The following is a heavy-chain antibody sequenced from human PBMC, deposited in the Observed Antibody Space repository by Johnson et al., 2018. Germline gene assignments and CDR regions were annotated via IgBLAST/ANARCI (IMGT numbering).Heavy chain of an antibody. Sequence: EVQLLESGGGLVKPGGSLRLSCVASGFIFSSYTMNWVRQAPGKGLEWVSSISNGGAYVYYADSVKGRFTISRDNSKNTLYLQMDSLRAEDTAGYYCAKHIAFRQDAFDLWGQGTMVTVSS. CDR1: GFIFSSYT. J-gene: IGHJ3*01. V-gene: IGHV3-21*04. CDR3: AKHIAFRQDAFDL. D-gene: IGHD6-6*01. CDR2: ISNGGAYV.